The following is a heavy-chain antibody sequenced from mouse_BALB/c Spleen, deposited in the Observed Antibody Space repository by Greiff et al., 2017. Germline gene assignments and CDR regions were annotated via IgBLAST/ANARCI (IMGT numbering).Heavy chain of an antibody. CDR3: ARTPYFDY. J-gene: IGHJ2*01. Sequence: VQLQQSGGDLVKPGGSLKLSCAASGFTFSSYGMSWVRQTPDKRLEWVATISSGGSYTYYPDSVKGRFTISRDNAKNTLYLQMSSLKSEDTAMYYCARTPYFDYWGQGTTLTVSS. V-gene: IGHV5-6*01. CDR2: ISSGGSYT. CDR1: GFTFSSYG.